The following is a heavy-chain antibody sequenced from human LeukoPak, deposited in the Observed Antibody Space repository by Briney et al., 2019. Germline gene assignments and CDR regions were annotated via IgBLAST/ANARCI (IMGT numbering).Heavy chain of an antibody. J-gene: IGHJ4*02. CDR3: ARDLGITMIVNYFDY. CDR1: GYTFTIYY. CDR2: INPSGGAT. V-gene: IGHV1-46*01. D-gene: IGHD3-22*01. Sequence: AXVXVSCKASGYTFTIYYMHWVRQAPGQGLEWMGIINPSGGATKYAQKFQGRVTMARDTSTSTLYMELSSLRSEDTAVYYCARDLGITMIVNYFDYWGQGTLVXVSS.